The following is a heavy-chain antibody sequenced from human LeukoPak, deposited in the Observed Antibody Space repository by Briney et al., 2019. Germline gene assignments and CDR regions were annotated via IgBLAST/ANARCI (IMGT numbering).Heavy chain of an antibody. V-gene: IGHV3-21*01. CDR2: ISSSSSYI. J-gene: IGHJ6*02. CDR1: GFTFSSYS. CDR3: ASAPGYSYSRYYYYGVDV. Sequence: PGGSLRLSCAASGFTFSSYSMNWVRQAPGKGLEWVSSISSSSSYIYYADSVKGRFTISRDNAKNSLYLQMNSLRAEDTAVYYCASAPGYSYSRYYYYGVDVWGQGTTVTVSS. D-gene: IGHD5-18*01.